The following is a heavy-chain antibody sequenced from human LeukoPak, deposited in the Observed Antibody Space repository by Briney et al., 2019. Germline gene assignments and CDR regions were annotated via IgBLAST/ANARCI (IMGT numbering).Heavy chain of an antibody. J-gene: IGHJ4*02. Sequence: PSETLSLTCTVSGGSMSSYYWSWIRQPPGKGLEWIGYIYYSGSTNYNPSLKSRVTISVDTSKNQFSLKLSSVTAADTAVYYCARESYRSSSCFDYWGQGTLVTVSS. CDR2: IYYSGST. CDR1: GGSMSSYY. D-gene: IGHD6-6*01. CDR3: ARESYRSSSCFDY. V-gene: IGHV4-59*01.